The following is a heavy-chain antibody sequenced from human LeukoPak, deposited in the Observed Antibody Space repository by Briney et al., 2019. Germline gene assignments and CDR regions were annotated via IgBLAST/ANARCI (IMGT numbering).Heavy chain of an antibody. V-gene: IGHV3-53*01. D-gene: IGHD3-9*01. J-gene: IGHJ4*02. CDR1: GFNVRNNY. Sequence: PGGSLRFSCAASGFNVRNNYMSWVRQAPGKGLEWVSVIYSGGSTYDADSVKGRFIISRDDSKNTVFLQMNRLRVEDTAMYYCARSYYDILTGYSRRELDYWGQGTLVTVSS. CDR3: ARSYYDILTGYSRRELDY. CDR2: IYSGGST.